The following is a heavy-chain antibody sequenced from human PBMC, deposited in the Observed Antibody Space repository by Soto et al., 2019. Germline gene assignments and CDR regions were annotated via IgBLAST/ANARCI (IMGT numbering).Heavy chain of an antibody. V-gene: IGHV3-23*01. CDR2: ISDSGAGT. CDR1: GFMFSGYA. J-gene: IGHJ4*02. D-gene: IGHD1-26*01. CDR3: AKDARRTCIVGQWVD. Sequence: EGRLLESGGGLVQPGGSLRLSCVGSGFMFSGYAMTWVRQAPGKGLEWVSSISDSGAGTYFADSVKGRFTVSRDNSKNTLSLQMNSLRAEDTAVYYCAKDARRTCIVGQWVDWGQGTLVTVSS.